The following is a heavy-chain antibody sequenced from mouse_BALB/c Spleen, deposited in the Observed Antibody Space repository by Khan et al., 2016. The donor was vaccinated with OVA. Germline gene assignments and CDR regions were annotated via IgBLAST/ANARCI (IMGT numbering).Heavy chain of an antibody. CDR2: ITYSGST. CDR3: ASVRLLLRYPDYFDY. Sequence: EVQLQESGPGLLKPSQSLSLTCTVTGYSITSDYAWNWIRQFPGNKLECMAYITYSGSTTYSQSLRSSISITRDTSTNQFYLQLNSVTTEDTATYYCASVRLLLRYPDYFDYWGQGTTLTVSS. J-gene: IGHJ2*01. D-gene: IGHD1-1*01. CDR1: GYSITSDYA. V-gene: IGHV3-2*02.